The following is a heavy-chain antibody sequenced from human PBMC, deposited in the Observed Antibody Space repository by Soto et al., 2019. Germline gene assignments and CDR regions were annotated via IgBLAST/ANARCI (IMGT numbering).Heavy chain of an antibody. Sequence: ASVKVSCKASGYTFTSYDINWVRQATGQGLEWMGWMNPNSGNTGYAQKFQGRVTMTRNTSISTAYMELSSLRSEDTAVYYCARGGLNTAMVDYYYGMDVWGQGTTVTVSS. D-gene: IGHD5-18*01. J-gene: IGHJ6*02. V-gene: IGHV1-8*01. CDR2: MNPNSGNT. CDR1: GYTFTSYD. CDR3: ARGGLNTAMVDYYYGMDV.